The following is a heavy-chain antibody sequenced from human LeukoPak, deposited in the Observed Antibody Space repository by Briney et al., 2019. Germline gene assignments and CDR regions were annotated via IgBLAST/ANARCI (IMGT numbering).Heavy chain of an antibody. Sequence: GGSLRLSCAASGFTFSSYSMNWVRQAPGKGLEWVSSISSSSSYIYYADSVKGRFTISRDNAKNSLYLQMNSLRAEDTAVYYCARDSNDHHAFDIWGQGTTVTVSS. CDR2: ISSSSSYI. CDR1: GFTFSSYS. D-gene: IGHD1-1*01. V-gene: IGHV3-21*01. J-gene: IGHJ3*02. CDR3: ARDSNDHHAFDI.